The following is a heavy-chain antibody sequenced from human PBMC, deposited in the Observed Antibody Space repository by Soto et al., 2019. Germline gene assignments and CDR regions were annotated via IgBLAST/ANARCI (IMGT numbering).Heavy chain of an antibody. CDR2: IIPIFHTT. CDR1: GDTFSRNA. Sequence: QVQLVQSGAEVKKPGSSVKVSCKASGDTFSRNAMSWVRQAPGQGLEWMGGIIPIFHTTNYAQKFQGRVTISADESTSTVYMVLRGLPYEDKAVYYCASGETYLGVWGQGTTVTVSS. J-gene: IGHJ6*02. V-gene: IGHV1-69*01. D-gene: IGHD3-16*01. CDR3: ASGETYLGV.